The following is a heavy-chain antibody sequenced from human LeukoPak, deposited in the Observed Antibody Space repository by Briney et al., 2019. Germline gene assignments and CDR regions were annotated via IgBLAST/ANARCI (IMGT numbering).Heavy chain of an antibody. CDR3: ARGAAVVISNWFDP. D-gene: IGHD3-10*01. CDR2: ISSSSSYI. Sequence: GGSLRLSCAASGFTFSSYSMNWVRQAPGKGLEWVSSISSSSSYIYYADSVKGRFTISRDNAKNSLYLQMNSLRAEDTAVYYCARGAAVVISNWFDPWGQGTLVTVSS. V-gene: IGHV3-21*01. J-gene: IGHJ5*02. CDR1: GFTFSSYS.